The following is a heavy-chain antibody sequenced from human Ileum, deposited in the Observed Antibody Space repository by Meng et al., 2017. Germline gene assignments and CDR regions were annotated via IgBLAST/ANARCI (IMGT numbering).Heavy chain of an antibody. D-gene: IGHD4-17*01. CDR2: IYTSGST. Sequence: QGQLQESGPGLGKPSETLSPTCTVSGGSIGSYYWSWIRQPAGKGLEWIGRIYTSGSTNYNPSLKSRVTMSVDTSKNQFSLKLSSVTAADTAVYYCARDVVPTVTYYYNWFDPWGQGTLVTVSS. J-gene: IGHJ5*02. V-gene: IGHV4-4*07. CDR1: GGSIGSYY. CDR3: ARDVVPTVTYYYNWFDP.